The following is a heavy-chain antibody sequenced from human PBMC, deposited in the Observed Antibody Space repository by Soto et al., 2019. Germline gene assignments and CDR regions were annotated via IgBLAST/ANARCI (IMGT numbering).Heavy chain of an antibody. Sequence: GASVKVSCKASDYTFASYGISWVRQAPGQGLEWMGWISAYNGNTGYAQKFQGRVTMTTDTSTSTAYMELRSLRSDDTALYYCARNSTYRLLPWGQGTLVTGSS. J-gene: IGHJ5*02. CDR3: ARNSTYRLLP. CDR1: DYTFASYG. V-gene: IGHV1-18*01. CDR2: ISAYNGNT. D-gene: IGHD2-21*01.